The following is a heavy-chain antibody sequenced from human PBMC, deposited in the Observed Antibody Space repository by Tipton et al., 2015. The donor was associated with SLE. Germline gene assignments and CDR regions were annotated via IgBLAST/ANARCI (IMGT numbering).Heavy chain of an antibody. Sequence: AGLVKPSETLSLTCAVSGGSFSGYAWSWIRQSPGKRLEWIGEISHSGSANYNPSLKSRGTISLDMSKNQFSLRLSSVTAADTAVYYCARGVAGYFYYCYMDVWGKGTTVTISS. CDR2: ISHSGSA. CDR3: ARGVAGYFYYCYMDV. CDR1: GGSFSGYA. V-gene: IGHV4-34*01. J-gene: IGHJ6*03.